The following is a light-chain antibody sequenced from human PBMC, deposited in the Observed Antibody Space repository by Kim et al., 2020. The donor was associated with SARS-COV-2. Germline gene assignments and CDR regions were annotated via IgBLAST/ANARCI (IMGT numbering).Light chain of an antibody. CDR1: QSVSSNY. Sequence: LSSGERATLSCRASQSVSSNYLAWYQQKPGQAPRLLIYGAASRATVIPDRFSGSGSGTDFTLTISRLEPEDFAVYYCQQYGDSPRFGPGTKVDIK. CDR2: GAA. J-gene: IGKJ3*01. CDR3: QQYGDSPR. V-gene: IGKV3-20*01.